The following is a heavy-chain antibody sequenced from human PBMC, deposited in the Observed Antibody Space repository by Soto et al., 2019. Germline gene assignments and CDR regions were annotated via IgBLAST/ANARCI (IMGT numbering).Heavy chain of an antibody. CDR3: ASDIVVVPAASTYYYYGMDV. V-gene: IGHV3-7*04. CDR2: IKQDGSEK. D-gene: IGHD2-2*01. CDR1: GFTFSSYW. J-gene: IGHJ6*02. Sequence: PGGSLRLSCAASGFTFSSYWMSWVRQAPGKGLEWVANIKQDGSEKYYVDSVKGRFTISRDDAKNSLYLQMNSLRAEDTAVYYCASDIVVVPAASTYYYYGMDVWGQGTTVTVSS.